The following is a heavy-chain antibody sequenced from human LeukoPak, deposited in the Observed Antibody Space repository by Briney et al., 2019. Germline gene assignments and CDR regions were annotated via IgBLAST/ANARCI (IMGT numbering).Heavy chain of an antibody. J-gene: IGHJ4*02. CDR2: ISGSGGST. V-gene: IGHV3-23*01. CDR3: ARDEGYSYGYDY. D-gene: IGHD5-18*01. Sequence: HSGGSLRLSCAASGFTFSSYGMSWVRQAPGKGLEWVSAISGSGGSTYYADSVKGRFTISRDNSKNTLYLQMGSLRAEDMAVYYCARDEGYSYGYDYWGQGTLVTVSS. CDR1: GFTFSSYG.